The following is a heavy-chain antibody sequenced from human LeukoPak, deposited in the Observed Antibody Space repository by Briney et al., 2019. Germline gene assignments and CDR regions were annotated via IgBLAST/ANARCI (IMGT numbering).Heavy chain of an antibody. D-gene: IGHD6-6*01. CDR3: ARISAGRYGMDV. CDR1: GGSVTSGGYY. V-gene: IGHV4-31*03. CDR2: VYYTGST. J-gene: IGHJ6*02. Sequence: PAETLSLTCTVSGGSVTSGGYYWRWIRQHPEKGLEWIGYVYYTGSTYYNPSLKSRVTISSDTSKNQFSLKVSSVTAADTAVYYCARISAGRYGMDVWGQGTTVTVSS.